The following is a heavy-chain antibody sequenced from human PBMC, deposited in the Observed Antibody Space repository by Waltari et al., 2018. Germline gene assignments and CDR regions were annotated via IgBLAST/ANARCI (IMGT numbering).Heavy chain of an antibody. D-gene: IGHD2-21*01. V-gene: IGHV3-48*04. Sequence: EVQLVESGGGLVQPGGSLRLSCAASGFTFSSYSMNWFRQAPGKGLEWVSYICGDSGSRHYADSVKGRITVSRDNAKNSLYLQMSSLTAEDTAVFYCARDRDWAFDIWGQGTMVTVSS. CDR3: ARDRDWAFDI. CDR1: GFTFSSYS. J-gene: IGHJ3*02. CDR2: ICGDSGSR.